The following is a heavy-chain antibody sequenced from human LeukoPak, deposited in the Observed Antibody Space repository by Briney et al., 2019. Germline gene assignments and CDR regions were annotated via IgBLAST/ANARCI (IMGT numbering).Heavy chain of an antibody. CDR3: AKGSYYDSSGSFYFDY. J-gene: IGHJ4*02. V-gene: IGHV3-23*01. CDR2: ISGSGDNT. CDR1: GFTFSGYA. Sequence: GGSLRLSCAASGFTFSGYAMSWVRQAPGKGLEWVSGISGSGDNTYYADSVKGRFTISRDNSKNTLYVQVNSLGTEDTAAYYCAKGSYYDSSGSFYFDYWGQGTLVTVSS. D-gene: IGHD3-22*01.